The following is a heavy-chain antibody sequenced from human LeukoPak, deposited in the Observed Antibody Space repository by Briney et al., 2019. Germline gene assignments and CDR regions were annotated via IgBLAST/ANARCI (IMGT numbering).Heavy chain of an antibody. J-gene: IGHJ1*01. CDR2: INPDSGGT. CDR1: GYTFTDYY. V-gene: IGHV1-2*02. Sequence: ASVKVSCKASGYTFTDYYMHWVRQAPGQGLEYLGWINPDSGGTNYAQKFQGRVTMTRDTSISTAYMELSRLRSDDTAMYYCARGYPLSTTAAGTYFQHWGQGTLVTVSS. D-gene: IGHD6-13*01. CDR3: ARGYPLSTTAAGTYFQH.